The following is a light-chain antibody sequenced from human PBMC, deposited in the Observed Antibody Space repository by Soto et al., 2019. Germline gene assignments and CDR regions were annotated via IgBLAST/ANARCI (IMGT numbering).Light chain of an antibody. J-gene: IGKJ1*01. CDR1: QGLSSY. Sequence: DIQFPQSPSVLSASVGDTVTISCRAGQGLSSYXAWYQQKRGKAPRLLIYKASTLKRGVPSRLSGSGSGTEFTLTISSLQPDDFATYYCQHYNSYSEAFGQGTKVDIK. V-gene: IGKV1-5*03. CDR2: KAS. CDR3: QHYNSYSEA.